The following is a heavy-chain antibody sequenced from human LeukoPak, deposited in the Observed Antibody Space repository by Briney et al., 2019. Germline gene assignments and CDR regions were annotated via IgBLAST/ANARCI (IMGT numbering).Heavy chain of an antibody. CDR3: ARGSIVDTAMVSYFDY. J-gene: IGHJ4*02. CDR1: GGTFSSYA. CDR2: ILPIFGTA. V-gene: IGHV1-69*05. Sequence: SVKVSCKASGGTFSSYAISWVRQAPGQGLEWMGGILPIFGTANYAQKFQGRVTITTNETTSTAYMELSSLRSEDTAVYYCARGSIVDTAMVSYFDYWGQGTLVTVSS. D-gene: IGHD5-18*01.